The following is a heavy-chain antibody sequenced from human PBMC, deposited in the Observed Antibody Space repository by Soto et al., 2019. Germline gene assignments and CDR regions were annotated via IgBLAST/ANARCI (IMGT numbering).Heavy chain of an antibody. D-gene: IGHD1-1*01. CDR1: GFTFSRSD. CDR2: ISGSGGST. Sequence: GGSLRLSCAASGFTFSRSDMIWVRQAPGKGLEWVSAISGSGGSTYYADSVKGRFTISRDNSKNTLYLQMNSLRAEDTAVYYCAKDNTDWNSNWFDPWGQGTLVTVSS. V-gene: IGHV3-23*01. J-gene: IGHJ5*02. CDR3: AKDNTDWNSNWFDP.